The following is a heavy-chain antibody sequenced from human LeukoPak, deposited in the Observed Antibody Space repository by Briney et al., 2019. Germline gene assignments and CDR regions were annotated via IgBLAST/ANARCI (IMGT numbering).Heavy chain of an antibody. J-gene: IGHJ4*02. CDR3: ARRWSFDH. V-gene: IGHV3-30*04. CDR1: GFTFNIYA. D-gene: IGHD6-13*01. CDR2: ISYDESDK. Sequence: GGSLRLSCAASGFTFNIYAMHWVRQAPGKGLEWVAVISYDESDKYYADSVRGRFTISRDNSKNTLYLQMNSLRVEDTAVYYCARRWSFDHWGQGTLVTVSS.